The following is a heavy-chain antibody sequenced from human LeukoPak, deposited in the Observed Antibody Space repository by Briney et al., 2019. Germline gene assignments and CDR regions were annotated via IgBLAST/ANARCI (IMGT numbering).Heavy chain of an antibody. CDR1: GFTFTTYW. D-gene: IGHD3-22*01. V-gene: IGHV3-7*01. J-gene: IGHJ4*02. CDR2: IKKDGSEK. CDR3: ARDLYRIVVVPHYFDY. Sequence: GGSLRLSCAASGFTFTTYWMGWVRQAPGKGLEWVANIKKDGSEKYYVDSVKGRFTISRDNAKNSLYPQMNSLRAEDTAVYYCARDLYRIVVVPHYFDYWGQGTLVTVSS.